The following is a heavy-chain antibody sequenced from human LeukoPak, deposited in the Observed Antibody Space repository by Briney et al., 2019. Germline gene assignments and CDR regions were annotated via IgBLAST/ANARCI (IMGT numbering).Heavy chain of an antibody. CDR3: ARSGSLGYFDY. V-gene: IGHV4-34*01. D-gene: IGHD1-1*01. CDR1: GGSFSGYY. J-gene: IGHJ4*02. CDR2: INHSGST. Sequence: SETLSLTCAVYGGSFSGYYWSWIRQPPGKGLEWIGEINHSGSTNYNPSLKSRVTISVDTSKNQFSLKLSSVAAADSAVYCCARSGSLGYFDYWGQGTLVTVSS.